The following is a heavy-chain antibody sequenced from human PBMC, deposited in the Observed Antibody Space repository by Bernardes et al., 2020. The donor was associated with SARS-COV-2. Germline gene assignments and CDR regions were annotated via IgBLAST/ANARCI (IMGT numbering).Heavy chain of an antibody. CDR3: GVRKVPSAAAQVDY. CDR1: GFTVKNNY. J-gene: IGHJ4*02. CDR2: IYSGGRT. V-gene: IGHV3-53*01. D-gene: IGHD2-15*01. Sequence: GGSLRLSCAVSGFTVKNNYMSWVCQAPGKGLGRVSLIYSGGRTYYADSVKGRFIVSRDNSKNTQYLEMNSLRVEDTAMYYCGVRKVPSAAAQVDYGSQGTLVTISS.